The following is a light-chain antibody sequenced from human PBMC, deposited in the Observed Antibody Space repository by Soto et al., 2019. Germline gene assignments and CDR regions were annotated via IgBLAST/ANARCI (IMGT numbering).Light chain of an antibody. CDR1: SSDIGAYDY. Sequence: SAMTQPAAVSGSPGQAVTISCSGTSSDIGAYDYVSWYQQHPGRAPKLIIYEVSHRFSGLSYRFSGSESGNTASLTISGLQAEEEGHSYCTSFAPGRIYVFGSGTKVTVL. V-gene: IGLV2-14*03. J-gene: IGLJ1*01. CDR3: TSFAPGRIYV. CDR2: EVS.